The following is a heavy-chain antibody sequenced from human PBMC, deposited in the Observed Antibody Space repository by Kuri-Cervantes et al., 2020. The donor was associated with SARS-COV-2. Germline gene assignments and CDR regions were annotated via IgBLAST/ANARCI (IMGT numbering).Heavy chain of an antibody. J-gene: IGHJ4*02. Sequence: GGSLRLSCAASGFTFSTYRMHWIRQAPGKGLEYVSAITSDGDTTFYADSVKGRFTISRDNSKNTLYLQLGSLRAEDMAVYYCAKELNEGYSSSWYFDYWGQGTLVTVSS. CDR3: AKELNEGYSSSWYFDY. CDR1: GFTFSTYR. CDR2: ITSDGDTT. V-gene: IGHV3-64*02. D-gene: IGHD6-13*01.